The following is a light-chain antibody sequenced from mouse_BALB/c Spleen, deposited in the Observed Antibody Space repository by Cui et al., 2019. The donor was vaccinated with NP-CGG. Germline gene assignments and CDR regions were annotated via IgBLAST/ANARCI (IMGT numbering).Light chain of an antibody. V-gene: IGLV1*01. Sequence: QFALTHESALTTSPGETVTLTCRSSTGAVTTSNYANWVQEKPDHLFTGLIGGTNNRTPGVPARFSGSLIGDKAALTITGAQTEDEAIYFCALWYSNHWVFGGGTKLTVL. CDR3: ALWYSNHWV. CDR1: TGAVTTSNY. CDR2: GTN. J-gene: IGLJ1*01.